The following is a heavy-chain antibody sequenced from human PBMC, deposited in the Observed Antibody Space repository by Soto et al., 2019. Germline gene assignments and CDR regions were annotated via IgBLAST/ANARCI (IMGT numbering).Heavy chain of an antibody. CDR3: ARHTPAISISDH. Sequence: SETLSLTCTVSGGSISSSSYYWGWIRQPPGKGLERIGSIYYSGSTYYNPSLKSRVTISVDTSKNQFSLKLSSVTAADTAVYYCARHTPAISISDHWGQGTLVTVSS. D-gene: IGHD2-15*01. CDR1: GGSISSSSYY. CDR2: IYYSGST. J-gene: IGHJ4*02. V-gene: IGHV4-39*01.